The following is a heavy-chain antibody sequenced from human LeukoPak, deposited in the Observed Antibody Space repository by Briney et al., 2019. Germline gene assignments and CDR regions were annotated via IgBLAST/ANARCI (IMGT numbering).Heavy chain of an antibody. CDR1: GYTFTSYD. V-gene: IGHV1-8*01. D-gene: IGHD6-13*01. CDR3: ARIAAAGTGGYYYYYYMDV. CDR2: MNPNSGNT. Sequence: ASVKVSCKASGYTFTSYDINWVRQASGQGPEWMGWMNPNSGNTGYAQKFQGRVTMTRTTSISTAYMELSSLRSEDTAVYYCARIAAAGTGGYYYYYYMDVWGKGTTVTVSS. J-gene: IGHJ6*03.